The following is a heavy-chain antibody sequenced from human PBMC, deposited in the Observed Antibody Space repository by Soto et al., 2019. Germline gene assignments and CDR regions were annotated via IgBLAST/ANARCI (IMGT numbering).Heavy chain of an antibody. D-gene: IGHD6-19*01. V-gene: IGHV1-46*03. Sequence: GASVKVSCKASGYTFTRYYMHWVRQAPGQGRERMGIINPSGGSTSYAQKFQGRDTMTRDTSTSTVYMELSSLRSEDTAVYYCARGGIAVAGNVSPLDYWGQGTLVTVSS. CDR2: INPSGGST. J-gene: IGHJ4*02. CDR1: GYTFTRYY. CDR3: ARGGIAVAGNVSPLDY.